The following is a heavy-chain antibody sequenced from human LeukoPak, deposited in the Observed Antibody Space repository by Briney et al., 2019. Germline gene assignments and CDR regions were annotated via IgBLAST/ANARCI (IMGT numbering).Heavy chain of an antibody. J-gene: IGHJ4*02. CDR1: GYTFTGYY. CDR3: ARKAGYSRGSDY. D-gene: IGHD6-19*01. Sequence: ASVKVSCKASGYTFTGYYMHWVRQAPGQGLEWMGWINPNSGGTNYAQKFQGRVTMTRDTSISTAYMELSRLRSDDTAVYYCARKAGYSRGSDYWGQGTLVTVSS. V-gene: IGHV1-2*02. CDR2: INPNSGGT.